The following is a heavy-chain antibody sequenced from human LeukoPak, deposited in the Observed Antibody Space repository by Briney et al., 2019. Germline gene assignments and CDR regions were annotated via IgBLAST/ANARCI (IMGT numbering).Heavy chain of an antibody. CDR2: IYYSWSS. D-gene: IGHD4/OR15-4a*01. Sequence: PGGSLRLSCAASGFTFSNYWMSWVRQPPGKGLEWIGSIYYSWSSPYTPSLKSRVTMSIDTSKNHFSLRLSSVTAADTAVYYCARRPGEYGGNDFDYWGQGTLVTVSS. V-gene: IGHV4-39*01. CDR3: ARRPGEYGGNDFDY. CDR1: GFTFSNYW. J-gene: IGHJ4*02.